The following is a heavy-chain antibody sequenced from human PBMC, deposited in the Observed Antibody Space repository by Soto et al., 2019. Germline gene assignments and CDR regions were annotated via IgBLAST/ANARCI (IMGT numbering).Heavy chain of an antibody. J-gene: IGHJ4*02. V-gene: IGHV5-51*01. CDR2: IHPGDSDS. D-gene: IGHD2-8*01. CDR1: GYIFNNNW. CDR3: ERRGPNGLPGY. Sequence: PWEALKISCKGSGYIFNNNWIGWVRQMPGKGLEWMGIIHPGDSDSRYSPSFQGQVTMSVDKSINTAYLQWSSLKASDTAMYYCERRGPNGLPGYWCQGSLVTVSA.